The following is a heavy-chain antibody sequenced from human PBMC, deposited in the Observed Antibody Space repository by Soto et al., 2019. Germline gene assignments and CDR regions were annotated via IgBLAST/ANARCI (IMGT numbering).Heavy chain of an antibody. CDR1: GFTFGFNA. CDR3: AEEEGGARGYNYGNTSFDY. J-gene: IGHJ4*02. Sequence: GGSLRLSCAATGFTFGFNALSWVRQAPGKGLEWVSSISAGGVYTNYADSVRGRFTISRDNSKNTLYLQMNSLSAEDPSVYYCAEEEGGARGYNYGNTSFDYWGQGTRVTVSS. D-gene: IGHD5-12*01. V-gene: IGHV3-23*01. CDR2: ISAGGVYT.